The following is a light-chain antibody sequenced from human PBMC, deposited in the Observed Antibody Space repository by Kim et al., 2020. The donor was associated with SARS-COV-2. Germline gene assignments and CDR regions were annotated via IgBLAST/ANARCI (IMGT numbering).Light chain of an antibody. J-gene: IGKJ2*01. Sequence: EIVLTQSPGTLSLSPGERATLSCRAGQSISTFQVAWYQQKPGQAPRLLIYDAYKRATGIPDRFSGSGSGTDFTLTISRLEPEDFAVYYCQHYGDSLYTFGQGTKLEI. CDR2: DAY. V-gene: IGKV3-20*01. CDR1: QSISTFQ. CDR3: QHYGDSLYT.